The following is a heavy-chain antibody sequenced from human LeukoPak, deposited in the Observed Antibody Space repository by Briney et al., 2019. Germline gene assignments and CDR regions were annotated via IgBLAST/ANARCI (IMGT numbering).Heavy chain of an antibody. Sequence: ASVKVSCKASGGTFSSYAISWVRQAPGQGLEWMGRIIPIFGIANYAQKFQGRVTITADKSTSTAYMELSSLRAEDTAVYYCARVPRGAVELYYFDYWGQGTLVTVSS. CDR1: GGTFSSYA. CDR3: ARVPRGAVELYYFDY. V-gene: IGHV1-69*04. J-gene: IGHJ4*02. CDR2: IIPIFGIA. D-gene: IGHD6-19*01.